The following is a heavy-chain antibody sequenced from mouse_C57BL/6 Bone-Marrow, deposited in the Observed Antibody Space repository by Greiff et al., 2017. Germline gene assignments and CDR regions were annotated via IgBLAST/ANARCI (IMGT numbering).Heavy chain of an antibody. V-gene: IGHV3-6*01. CDR3: ASITTEATHYYAMDY. Sequence: VQLKESGPGLVKPSQSLSLTCSVTGYSITSGYYWNWIRQFPGNKLEWMGYISYDGSNNYNPSLKNRISITRDTSKNQFVLKLNSVTTEDSATYYCASITTEATHYYAMDYWGQGTSVTVSS. D-gene: IGHD1-1*01. CDR2: ISYDGSN. J-gene: IGHJ4*01. CDR1: GYSITSGYY.